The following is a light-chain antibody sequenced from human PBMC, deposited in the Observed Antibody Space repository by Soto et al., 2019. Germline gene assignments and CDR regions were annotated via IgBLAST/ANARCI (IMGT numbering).Light chain of an antibody. Sequence: QSVLTQPPSTSGTPGHRVTISCSGTRSNIGSSTVNWYQQLPGTAPKLLIYGDDQRPSGVPDRFSGSKSGTSVFLAISGLQSEDEADYYCTAWDNSLSAVVFGGGTKLT. J-gene: IGLJ2*01. CDR3: TAWDNSLSAVV. V-gene: IGLV1-44*01. CDR1: RSNIGSST. CDR2: GDD.